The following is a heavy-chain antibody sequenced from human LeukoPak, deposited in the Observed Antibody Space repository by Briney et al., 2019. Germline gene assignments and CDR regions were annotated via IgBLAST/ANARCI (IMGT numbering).Heavy chain of an antibody. Sequence: GGSLRLSCAASGFTLRSYALIWVRQAPGKGLEWVSAIGGSGGSTYYADSVKGRFIISRDNSKSTLYLQMNSLRVEDTAVYYCAKTQDGGSCYYYYYMYVWGKGTTVTVSS. CDR3: AKTQDGGSCYYYYYMYV. D-gene: IGHD1-26*01. V-gene: IGHV3-23*01. J-gene: IGHJ6*03. CDR2: IGGSGGST. CDR1: GFTLRSYA.